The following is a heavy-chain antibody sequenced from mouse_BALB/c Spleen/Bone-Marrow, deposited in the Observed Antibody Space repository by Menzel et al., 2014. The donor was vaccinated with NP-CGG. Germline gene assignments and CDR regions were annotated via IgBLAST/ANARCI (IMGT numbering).Heavy chain of an antibody. CDR3: ARIYYGYEFTY. V-gene: IGHV1S29*02. J-gene: IGHJ3*01. CDR1: GYTFTDYN. CDR2: IYPYNGVT. D-gene: IGHD2-2*01. Sequence: EVKLQESGPELLKPGASVKISCKASGYTFTDYNMHWVKQSHGKSLEWIGYIYPYNGVTAYNQKFKSKATLTVDNSSSTAYMEFRSPTSEDSAVYYCARIYYGYEFTYWGQGTLVTVSA.